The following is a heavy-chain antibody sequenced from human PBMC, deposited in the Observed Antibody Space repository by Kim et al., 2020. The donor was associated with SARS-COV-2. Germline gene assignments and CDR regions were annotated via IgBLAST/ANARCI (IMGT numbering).Heavy chain of an antibody. D-gene: IGHD3-3*01. V-gene: IGHV4-31*03. CDR3: ARLGPVFGVVITPYYYYYMDV. J-gene: IGHJ6*03. Sequence: SETLSLTCTVSGGSISSGGYYWSWIRQHPGKGLEWIGYIYYSGSTYYNPSLKSRVTISVDTSKNQFSLKLSSVTAADTAVYYCARLGPVFGVVITPYYYYYMDVWGKGTTVTVSS. CDR2: IYYSGST. CDR1: GGSISSGGYY.